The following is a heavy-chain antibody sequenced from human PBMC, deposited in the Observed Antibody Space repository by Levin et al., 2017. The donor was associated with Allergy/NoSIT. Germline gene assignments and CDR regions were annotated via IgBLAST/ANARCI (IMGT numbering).Heavy chain of an antibody. V-gene: IGHV3-48*01. D-gene: IGHD3-10*01. CDR3: ARATRGSGSYSPNYYYDYYMDV. Sequence: GGSLRLSCAASGFTFSSYSMNWVRQAPGKGLEWVSYISSSSSTIYYADSVKGRFTISRDNAKNSLYLQMNSLRAEDTAVYYCARATRGSGSYSPNYYYDYYMDVWGKGTTVTVSS. CDR1: GFTFSSYS. J-gene: IGHJ6*03. CDR2: ISSSSSTI.